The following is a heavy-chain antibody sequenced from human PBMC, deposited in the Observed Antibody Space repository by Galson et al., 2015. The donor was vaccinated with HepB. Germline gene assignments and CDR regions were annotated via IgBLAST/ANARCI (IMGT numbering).Heavy chain of an antibody. CDR3: ARGGWGTGYCSGGSCYVGTTHGPQGGPRYQSFDY. CDR1: GGTFSSYT. CDR2: IIPILGIA. V-gene: IGHV1-69*02. J-gene: IGHJ4*02. D-gene: IGHD2-15*01. Sequence: SVKVSCKASGGTFSSYTICWVRQAPGQGLEWMGRIIPILGIANYAQKFQGRVTITADKSTSTAYMELSSLRSEDTAVYYCARGGWGTGYCSGGSCYVGTTHGPQGGPRYQSFDYWGQGTLVTVSS.